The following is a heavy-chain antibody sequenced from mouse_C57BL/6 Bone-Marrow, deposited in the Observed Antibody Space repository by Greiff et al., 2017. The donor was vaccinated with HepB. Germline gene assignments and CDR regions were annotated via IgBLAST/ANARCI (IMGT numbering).Heavy chain of an antibody. V-gene: IGHV5-4*01. CDR2: ISDGGSYT. CDR3: ARDGIPPDYFDY. D-gene: IGHD4-1*01. J-gene: IGHJ2*01. CDR1: GFTFSSYA. Sequence: EVQLVESGGGLVKPGGSLKLSCAASGFTFSSYAMSWVRQTPEKRLEWVATISDGGSYTYYPDNVKGRFTISRDNAKNNRYLQMSHLKSEDTAMYYCARDGIPPDYFDYWGQGTTLTVSS.